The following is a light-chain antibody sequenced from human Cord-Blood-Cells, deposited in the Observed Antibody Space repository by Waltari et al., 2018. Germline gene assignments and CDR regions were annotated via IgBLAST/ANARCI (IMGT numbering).Light chain of an antibody. V-gene: IGKV3-11*01. CDR3: QQRSNWPSYT. CDR2: DAS. Sequence: EIVLTHSPATLSLSPGERATLSCRASQSVSSYFAWYQQKPGQAPRLLIYDASNRATGIPARFSGSGSGTDFTLTISRLEPEDFAVYYCQQRSNWPSYTFGQGTKLEIK. CDR1: QSVSSY. J-gene: IGKJ2*01.